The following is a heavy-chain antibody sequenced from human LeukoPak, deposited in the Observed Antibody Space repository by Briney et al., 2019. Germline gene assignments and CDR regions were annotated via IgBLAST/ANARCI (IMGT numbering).Heavy chain of an antibody. CDR1: GFNFRGYN. D-gene: IGHD3-16*01. Sequence: PRGSLRLSCAASGFNFRGYNMNWVRQAPGKGLEWVSSMIVSSPYIYYTDSIKGRFTISRDVARSLLYLQMDSQRAEDTAVYYCVRDFAFGFCNTTTCRYPFDSWGQGTLVTVFS. CDR3: VRDFAFGFCNTTTCRYPFDS. CDR2: MIVSSPYI. J-gene: IGHJ4*02. V-gene: IGHV3-21*06.